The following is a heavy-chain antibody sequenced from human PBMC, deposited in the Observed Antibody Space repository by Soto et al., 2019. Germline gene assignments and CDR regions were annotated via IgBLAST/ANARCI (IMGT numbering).Heavy chain of an antibody. Sequence: GGSLRLSCAASGFTFSSYAMSWVRQAPGKGLEWVSAISGSGSSKYYADSVKGRFTISRDNSNNTLYLQMNSLGAEDTAVYYCARDYLVIPHRVIDYWGQGTLVTVSS. J-gene: IGHJ4*02. CDR2: ISGSGSSK. D-gene: IGHD2-15*01. CDR1: GFTFSSYA. V-gene: IGHV3-23*01. CDR3: ARDYLVIPHRVIDY.